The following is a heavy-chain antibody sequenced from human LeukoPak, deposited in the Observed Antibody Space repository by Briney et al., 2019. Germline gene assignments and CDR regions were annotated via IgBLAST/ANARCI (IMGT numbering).Heavy chain of an antibody. CDR3: ATGPSYYNCFDP. Sequence: GASVKVSCKVSGYTLTELSMHWVRQAPGKGLEWMGGFDPEDGETIYAQKFQGRVTMTEDTSTDTAYMELSSLRSEDTAVYYCATGPSYYNCFDPWGQGTLVTVSS. V-gene: IGHV1-24*01. CDR2: FDPEDGET. D-gene: IGHD3-10*01. CDR1: GYTLTELS. J-gene: IGHJ5*02.